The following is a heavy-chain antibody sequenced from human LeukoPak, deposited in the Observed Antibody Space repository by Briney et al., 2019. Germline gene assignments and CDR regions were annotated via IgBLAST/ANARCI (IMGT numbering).Heavy chain of an antibody. D-gene: IGHD4-17*01. CDR2: IYHTGST. CDR1: GYSISSGYY. Sequence: SETLSLTCTVSGYSISSGYYWGWIRQPPGKGLEWIGTIYHTGSTYYNPSLKSRVTMSVDTSTNQFSLKLSSVTAADTAVYYCARVPDYGDYVKLWFDPWGQGTLVTVSS. J-gene: IGHJ5*02. CDR3: ARVPDYGDYVKLWFDP. V-gene: IGHV4-38-2*02.